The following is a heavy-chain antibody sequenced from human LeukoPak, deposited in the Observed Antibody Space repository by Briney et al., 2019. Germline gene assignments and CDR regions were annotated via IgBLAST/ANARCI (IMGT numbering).Heavy chain of an antibody. CDR3: ARGNRYCSSTSCYVGRFDY. Sequence: SETLSLTCAVYGGSFSGYYWSWIRQSPGKGLEWIGEINHSGSTNYNPSLKSRVTISVDTSKNQFSLKLSSVTAADTAVYYCARGNRYCSSTSCYVGRFDYWGQGTLVTVSS. J-gene: IGHJ4*02. CDR2: INHSGST. CDR1: GGSFSGYY. D-gene: IGHD2-2*01. V-gene: IGHV4-34*01.